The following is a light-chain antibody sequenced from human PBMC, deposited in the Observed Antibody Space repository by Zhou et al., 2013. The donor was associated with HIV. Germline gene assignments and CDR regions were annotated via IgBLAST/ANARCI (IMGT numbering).Light chain of an antibody. CDR2: KAS. CDR3: QQYNSYRT. CDR1: QSINSL. J-gene: IGKJ1*01. Sequence: DIQMTQSPSTLSASVGDRVTITCRASQSINSLLAWYQQQPGKAPKLLIYKASSLESGVPSRFSGSGSGTEFTLTISSLQPDDFATYYCQQYNSYRTFGQGTKVEYK. V-gene: IGKV1-5*03.